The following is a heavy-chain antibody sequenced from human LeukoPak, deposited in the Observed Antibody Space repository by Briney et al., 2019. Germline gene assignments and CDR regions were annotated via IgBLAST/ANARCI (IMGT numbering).Heavy chain of an antibody. D-gene: IGHD1-26*01. V-gene: IGHV1-69*04. CDR1: GYTFTSYD. J-gene: IGHJ4*02. Sequence: ASVKVSCKASGYTFTSYDINWVRQATGQGLEWMGRIIPILGIANYAQKFQGRVTITADKSTSTAYMELSSLRSEDTAVYYCAMTWYSGSLGYWGQGTLVTVSS. CDR2: IIPILGIA. CDR3: AMTWYSGSLGY.